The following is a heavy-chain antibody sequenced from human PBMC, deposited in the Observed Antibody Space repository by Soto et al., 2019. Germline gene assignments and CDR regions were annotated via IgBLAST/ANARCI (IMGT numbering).Heavy chain of an antibody. V-gene: IGHV3-43D*04. CDR2: ISWDGGST. CDR3: AKDIAYYGSGRSDYYGMDV. Sequence: GGSPRLSCAASGFTFDDYAMHWVRQAPGKGLEWVSLISWDGGSTYYADSVKGRFTISRDNSKNSLYLQMNSLRAEDTALYYCAKDIAYYGSGRSDYYGMDVWGQGTAVTVSS. D-gene: IGHD3-10*01. J-gene: IGHJ6*02. CDR1: GFTFDDYA.